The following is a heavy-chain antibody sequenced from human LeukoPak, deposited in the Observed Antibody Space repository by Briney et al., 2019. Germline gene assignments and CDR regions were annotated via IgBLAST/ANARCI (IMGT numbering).Heavy chain of an antibody. D-gene: IGHD2-2*01. CDR3: ARDANQNIVVVPAAMDY. V-gene: IGHV1-69*13. CDR1: GGTFSSYA. CDR2: IIPIFGTA. Sequence: SVKVSCKASGGTFSSYAISWVRQAPGQGLEWVGGIIPIFGTANYAQKFQGRVTITADESTSTAYVELSSLRSEDTAVYYCARDANQNIVVVPAAMDYWGQGTLVTVSS. J-gene: IGHJ4*02.